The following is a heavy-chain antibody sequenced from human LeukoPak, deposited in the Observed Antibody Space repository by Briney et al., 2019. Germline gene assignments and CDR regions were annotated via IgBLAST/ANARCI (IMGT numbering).Heavy chain of an antibody. CDR2: ISGSGGRT. V-gene: IGHV3-23*01. D-gene: IGHD3-22*01. Sequence: PGGSLRLSCAASGFTFRINAMNWVRQAPGKGLEWVSGISGSGGRTYYADSGKGRFTISRDNSKNTLDLQMNSLRAEDTAVYYCARELRYDNSDSGAFWGQGTVVTVSS. CDR3: ARELRYDNSDSGAF. J-gene: IGHJ3*01. CDR1: GFTFRINA.